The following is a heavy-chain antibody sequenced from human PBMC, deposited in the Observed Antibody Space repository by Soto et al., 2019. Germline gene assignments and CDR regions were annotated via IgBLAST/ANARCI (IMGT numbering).Heavy chain of an antibody. D-gene: IGHD4-17*01. Sequence: QVQLQQWGAGLLKPSETLSLTCAVYGGSFSGYYWSWIRQPPGKGLEWIGEINHSGSTNYTPSLKSRVTISVDPSKNQFSLKLSSVTAADTAVYYCARDYGGNVFDYWGQGNMVTVSS. CDR2: INHSGST. J-gene: IGHJ4*02. CDR3: ARDYGGNVFDY. V-gene: IGHV4-34*01. CDR1: GGSFSGYY.